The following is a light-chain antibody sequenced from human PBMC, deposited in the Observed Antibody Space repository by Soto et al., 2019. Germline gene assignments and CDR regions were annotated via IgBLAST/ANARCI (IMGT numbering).Light chain of an antibody. CDR3: SSYTRSSTRV. CDR1: SSDVGGYKY. Sequence: QSALTQPASVSGSPGQSITISCTGTSSDVGGYKYVSWYQQHPGKAPKLMIYDASNRPSGVSNRVSGCKSGNTASLTISGLQAEDEADYYCSSYTRSSTRVFGGGTKLTVL. CDR2: DAS. V-gene: IGLV2-14*01. J-gene: IGLJ3*02.